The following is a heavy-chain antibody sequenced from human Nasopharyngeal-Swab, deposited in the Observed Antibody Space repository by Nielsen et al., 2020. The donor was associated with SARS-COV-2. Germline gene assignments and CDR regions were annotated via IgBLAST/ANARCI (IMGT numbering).Heavy chain of an antibody. CDR2: IYPGDSDT. Sequence: KVSCKGSGYSFTSYWIGWVRQVPGKGLEWMGIIYPGDSDTRYSPSFQGQVTISADKSISTAYLQWSSLKASDTAMYYCARQTIYGGNSHDAFDIWGQGTMVTVSS. D-gene: IGHD4-23*01. CDR1: GYSFTSYW. CDR3: ARQTIYGGNSHDAFDI. J-gene: IGHJ3*02. V-gene: IGHV5-51*01.